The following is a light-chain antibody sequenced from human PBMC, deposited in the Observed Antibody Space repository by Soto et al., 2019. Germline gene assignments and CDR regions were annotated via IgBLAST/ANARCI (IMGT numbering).Light chain of an antibody. CDR2: EGS. J-gene: IGLJ3*02. V-gene: IGLV2-23*01. CDR1: NSDVGSYNL. CDR3: CSYASSNIVV. Sequence: QSALTQPASVSGSPGQSITISCTGTNSDVGSYNLVSWYQQHPGKAPKLMIYEGSNRPSGVSNRFSGSKSGNTASLTISGLQAEVEADYFCCSYASSNIVVFGGGTKLTVL.